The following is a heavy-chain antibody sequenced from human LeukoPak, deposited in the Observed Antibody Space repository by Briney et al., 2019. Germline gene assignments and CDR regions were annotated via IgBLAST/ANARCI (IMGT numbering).Heavy chain of an antibody. CDR1: GGSISSYY. CDR2: IYYSGST. Sequence: SETLSLTCTVSGGSISSYYWSWTRQPPGKGLEWIGYIYYSGSTNYNPSLKSRVTMSVDTSKNQFSLKLSSVTAADTAVYYCARKDWYFDLWGRGTLVTVSS. CDR3: ARKDWYFDL. V-gene: IGHV4-59*12. J-gene: IGHJ2*01.